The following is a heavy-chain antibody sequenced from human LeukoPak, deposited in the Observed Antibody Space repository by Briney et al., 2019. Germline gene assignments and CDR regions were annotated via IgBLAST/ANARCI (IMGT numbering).Heavy chain of an antibody. CDR3: ASSPVSWGFGYSSTYYFDY. V-gene: IGHV4-34*01. D-gene: IGHD5-12*01. CDR2: INHSGST. Sequence: SETLSLTCAVYGGSFSGYYWSWIRQPPGKGLEWIGEINHSGSTNYNPSLKSRVTISVDTSKNQFSLKLSSVTAADTAVYYCASSPVSWGFGYSSTYYFDYWGQGTLVTVSS. J-gene: IGHJ4*02. CDR1: GGSFSGYY.